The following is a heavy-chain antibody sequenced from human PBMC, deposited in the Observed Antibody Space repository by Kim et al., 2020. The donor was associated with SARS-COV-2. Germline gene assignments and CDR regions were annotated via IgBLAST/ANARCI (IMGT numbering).Heavy chain of an antibody. CDR2: ISGSGGST. V-gene: IGHV3-23*01. Sequence: GGSLRLSCAASGFTFSSYAMSWVRQAPGKGLEWVSAISGSGGSTYYADSVKGRFTISRDNSKNTLYLQMNSLRAEDTAVYYCAIQSPYSSGSYYYYGMDVWGQGTTVTVSS. D-gene: IGHD6-19*01. J-gene: IGHJ6*02. CDR3: AIQSPYSSGSYYYYGMDV. CDR1: GFTFSSYA.